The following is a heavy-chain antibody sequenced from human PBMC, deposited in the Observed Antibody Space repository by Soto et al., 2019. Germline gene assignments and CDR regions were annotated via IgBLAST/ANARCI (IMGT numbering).Heavy chain of an antibody. CDR2: IYYSGST. D-gene: IGHD3-3*01. CDR3: ARGSDFYYYGMDV. CDR1: GGSLSSGGYS. Sequence: QVQLQESGPGLVKPSQTLSLTCTVSGGSLSSGGYSWSWIRQHPGKGLEWIGYIYYSGSTYYNPYLRSRVTISVDTAKNQFSLKLSSVTAADTAVYYCARGSDFYYYGMDVWGQGTTVTVSS. J-gene: IGHJ6*02. V-gene: IGHV4-31*03.